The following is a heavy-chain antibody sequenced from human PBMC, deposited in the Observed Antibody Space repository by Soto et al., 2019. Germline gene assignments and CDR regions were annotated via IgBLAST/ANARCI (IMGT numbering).Heavy chain of an antibody. CDR1: GYSFTDYG. CDR3: ARARGNYMYFDY. V-gene: IGHV1-18*01. Sequence: QVQLVQSGAEVKKPGASVKVSCKASGYSFTDYGFTWVRQAPGQGLEWMGWVNTYKGNTNYAQKFQGRVTMTTDTSARTAYMELRCLRSDDTALYYCARARGNYMYFDYWGPGTLVTVSS. CDR2: VNTYKGNT. J-gene: IGHJ4*02. D-gene: IGHD1-7*01.